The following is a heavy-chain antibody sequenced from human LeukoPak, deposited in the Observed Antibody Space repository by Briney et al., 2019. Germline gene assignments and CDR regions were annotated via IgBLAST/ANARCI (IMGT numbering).Heavy chain of an antibody. Sequence: SVKVSCKASGGTFSSYAISWVRQAPGQGLEWMGGIIPIFGTANYALKFQGRVTITADESTSTAYMELSSLRSEDTAVYYCARAQWELRVWFDPWGQGTLVTVSS. CDR3: ARAQWELRVWFDP. D-gene: IGHD1-26*01. CDR1: GGTFSSYA. V-gene: IGHV1-69*13. J-gene: IGHJ5*02. CDR2: IIPIFGTA.